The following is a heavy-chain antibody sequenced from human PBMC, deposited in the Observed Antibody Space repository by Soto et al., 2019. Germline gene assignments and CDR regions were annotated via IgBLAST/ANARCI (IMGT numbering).Heavy chain of an antibody. Sequence: SETLSLTCTVSGGSISSHYWTWIWIRQLPGRGLEWVGYIYDSVKTKYNPSLKSRVTISVDTSKNQFSLQLSSVTAADTAVYYCARLSPPPDTAMAPWGQGTLVTVSS. CDR3: ARLSPPPDTAMAP. CDR1: GGSISSHY. CDR2: IYDSVKT. J-gene: IGHJ5*02. D-gene: IGHD5-18*01. V-gene: IGHV4-59*11.